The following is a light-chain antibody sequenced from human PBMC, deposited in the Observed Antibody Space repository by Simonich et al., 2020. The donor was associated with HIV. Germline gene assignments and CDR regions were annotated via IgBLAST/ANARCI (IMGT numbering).Light chain of an antibody. V-gene: IGKV1-39*01. Sequence: DIQMTQSPSSLSASVGDRVTITCRASQSISSYLNWYQQKPGKAPKFLIYAASSLQSGVPSRFSGSGSGTDFTLTISSLQREDFATYYCQQSYSTPPTFGGGTKVEIK. CDR2: AAS. CDR1: QSISSY. J-gene: IGKJ4*01. CDR3: QQSYSTPPT.